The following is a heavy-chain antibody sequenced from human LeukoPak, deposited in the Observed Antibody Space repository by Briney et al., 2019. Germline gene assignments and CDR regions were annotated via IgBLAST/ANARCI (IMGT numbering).Heavy chain of an antibody. J-gene: IGHJ4*02. CDR2: IYYSGST. V-gene: IGHV4-59*01. CDR3: ARGGLGSYPQNN. Sequence: PSETLSLTCTVSSGSISSYYWSWIRQPPGKGLEWIGYIYYSGSTNYNPSLKSRVTISVDTSKNQFSLKLSSVTAADTAVYYCARGGLGSYPQNNWGQGTLVTVSS. D-gene: IGHD1-26*01. CDR1: SGSISSYY.